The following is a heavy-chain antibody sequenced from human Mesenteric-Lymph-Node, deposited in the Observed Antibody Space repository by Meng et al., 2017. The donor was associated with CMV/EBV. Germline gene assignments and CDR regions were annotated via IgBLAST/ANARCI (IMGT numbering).Heavy chain of an antibody. V-gene: IGHV4-4*01. CDR2: ISHSGDT. D-gene: IGHD2-8*02. Sequence: LPCAVSGVSISSNHWWSWVRQPPGKELEWIGEISHSGDTKYNPSLKSRVTISIDKTKNHFSLKLTSLTAADTGVYFCARSPGYWSLDYWGPGSLVTVSS. CDR1: GVSISSNHW. J-gene: IGHJ4*02. CDR3: ARSPGYWSLDY.